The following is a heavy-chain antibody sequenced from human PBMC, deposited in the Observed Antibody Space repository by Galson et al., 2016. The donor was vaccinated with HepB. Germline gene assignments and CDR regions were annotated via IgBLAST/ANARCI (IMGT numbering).Heavy chain of an antibody. CDR1: GGSISSSSYY. Sequence: ETLSLTCTVSGGSISSSSYYWGWIRQPPGKGLEWIGSIYYSGSTYYNPSPKSRVTISVDTSKNQFSLKLSSVTAADTAVYYCARDSSRSEVTPDAFDIWGQGTMVTVSS. V-gene: IGHV4-39*07. CDR2: IYYSGST. CDR3: ARDSSRSEVTPDAFDI. J-gene: IGHJ3*02. D-gene: IGHD2-21*02.